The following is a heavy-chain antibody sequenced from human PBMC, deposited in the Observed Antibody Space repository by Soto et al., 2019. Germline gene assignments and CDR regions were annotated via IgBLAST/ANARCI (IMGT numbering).Heavy chain of an antibody. Sequence: PSETLSLTCTVSGGSISSYYWSWIRQPPGKGLEWIGYIYYSGSTNYNPSLKSRVTISVDTSKNQFSLKLSSVTAADTAVYYCARAVPAAIINWFDPWGQGTLVTVSS. CDR2: IYYSGST. CDR3: ARAVPAAIINWFDP. V-gene: IGHV4-59*01. J-gene: IGHJ5*02. D-gene: IGHD2-2*02. CDR1: GGSISSYY.